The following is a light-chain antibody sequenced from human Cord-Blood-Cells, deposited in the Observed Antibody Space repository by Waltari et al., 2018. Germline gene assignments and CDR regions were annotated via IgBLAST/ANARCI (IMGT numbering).Light chain of an antibody. CDR3: QQSYSTPYT. CDR1: QSISSY. J-gene: IGKJ2*01. Sequence: DIQMTQSPSSLSASVGDRVTITCRASQSISSYLNWYHQKPGKAPKLLIYAASRLQSGVPSRFSGSGSGTDFTLTISSLQPEDFATYYCQQSYSTPYTFGQGTKLEIK. CDR2: AAS. V-gene: IGKV1-39*01.